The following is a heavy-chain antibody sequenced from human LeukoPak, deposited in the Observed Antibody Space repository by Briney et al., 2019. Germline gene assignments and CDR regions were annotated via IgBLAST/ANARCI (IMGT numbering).Heavy chain of an antibody. V-gene: IGHV5-51*01. CDR1: GYSFTSYW. CDR3: ARVDCSSTSCYDPSWFDP. J-gene: IGHJ5*02. D-gene: IGHD2-2*01. CDR2: IYPGDSDT. Sequence: GKSLKISCKGSGYSFTSYWIGWVRQMPGKGLEWMGIIYPGDSDTRYSPSFQGQVTISADKSISTAYLQWSSLKASDTAMYYCARVDCSSTSCYDPSWFDPWGQGTLVTVSS.